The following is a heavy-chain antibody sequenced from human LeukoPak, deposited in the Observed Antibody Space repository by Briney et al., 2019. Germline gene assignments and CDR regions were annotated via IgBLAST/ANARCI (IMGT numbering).Heavy chain of an antibody. CDR1: GFTFSSYS. J-gene: IGHJ3*01. D-gene: IGHD3-10*01. CDR2: ISSSSSTI. CDR3: ARWGEHSTFPVFAFDL. V-gene: IGHV3-48*04. Sequence: GGSLRLSCAASGFTFSSYSMNWVRQAPGKGLEWVSYISSSSSTIYYADSVKGRFTISRDNAKNSLYLQMNSLRAEDTAVYYCARWGEHSTFPVFAFDLWGQGTMVTVSS.